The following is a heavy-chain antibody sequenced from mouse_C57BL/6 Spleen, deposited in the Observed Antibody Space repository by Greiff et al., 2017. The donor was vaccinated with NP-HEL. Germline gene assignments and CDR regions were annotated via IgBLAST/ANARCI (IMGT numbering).Heavy chain of an antibody. V-gene: IGHV1-18*01. CDR1: GYTFTDYN. CDR3: AREGESYYFDY. Sequence: VQLQQSGPELVKPGASVKIACKASGYTFTDYNMDWVKQSHGKSLEWIGDINPNNGGTIYNQKFKGKATLTVDKSSSTAYMELRSLTSEDTAVYYCAREGESYYFDYWGQGTTLTVSS. J-gene: IGHJ2*01. CDR2: INPNNGGT.